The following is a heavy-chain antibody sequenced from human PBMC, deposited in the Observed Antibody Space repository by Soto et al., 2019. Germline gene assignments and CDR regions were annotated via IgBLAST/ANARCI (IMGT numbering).Heavy chain of an antibody. Sequence: PGGSLRLSCSASGFTFSSYRMHWVRQAPGKGLVWVSHINNDGSSTIYADSVRGRFTISRDNAKNTLYLEMNGLRAEDTAVYFCARDARYYYMDVWGKGTTVTVSS. CDR1: GFTFSSYR. CDR3: ARDARYYYMDV. J-gene: IGHJ6*03. CDR2: INNDGSST. D-gene: IGHD6-6*01. V-gene: IGHV3-74*01.